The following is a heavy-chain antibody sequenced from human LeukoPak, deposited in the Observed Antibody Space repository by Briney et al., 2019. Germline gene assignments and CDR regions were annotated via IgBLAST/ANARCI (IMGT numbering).Heavy chain of an antibody. D-gene: IGHD2-2*01. J-gene: IGHJ6*03. V-gene: IGHV3-21*01. Sequence: GGSLRLSCTASGFTFSSYSMNWVRQAPGKGLEWVSSISSSTTYIYYADSVKGRFTISRDNAKSSLYLQMNSLRAEDTAVFYCARGQGYESYYYMDVWGKGTTVTISS. CDR2: ISSSTTYI. CDR1: GFTFSSYS. CDR3: ARGQGYESYYYMDV.